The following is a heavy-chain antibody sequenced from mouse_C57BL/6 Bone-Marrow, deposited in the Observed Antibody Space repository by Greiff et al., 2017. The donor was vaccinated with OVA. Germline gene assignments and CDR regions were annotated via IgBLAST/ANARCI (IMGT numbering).Heavy chain of an antibody. V-gene: IGHV1-15*01. CDR3: TRWLLLFDY. Sequence: QVQLQQSGAELVRPGASVTLSCKASGYTFTDYEMHWVKQTPVNGLEWIGDIDPETGGTAYNQKFKGKAILTADKSSSTAYMELRSLTSEDSAFYYCTRWLLLFDYWGQGTTLTVSS. J-gene: IGHJ2*01. CDR1: GYTFTDYE. CDR2: IDPETGGT. D-gene: IGHD2-3*01.